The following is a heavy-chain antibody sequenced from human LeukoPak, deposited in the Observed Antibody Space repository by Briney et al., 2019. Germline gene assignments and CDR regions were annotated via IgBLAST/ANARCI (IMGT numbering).Heavy chain of an antibody. CDR3: AKGGTVTTTGGAFDI. J-gene: IGHJ3*02. Sequence: GGSLRLSCAASGFTFTSYAMSWVRQAPGKGLEWVSAISGSGGSTYHADSVKGRFTISRDNSKNTLYLQMNSLRAEDTAVYYCAKGGTVTTTGGAFDIWGQGTMVTVSS. V-gene: IGHV3-23*01. D-gene: IGHD4-17*01. CDR1: GFTFTSYA. CDR2: ISGSGGST.